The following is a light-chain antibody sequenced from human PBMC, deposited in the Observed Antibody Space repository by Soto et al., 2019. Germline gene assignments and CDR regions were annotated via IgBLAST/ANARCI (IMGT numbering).Light chain of an antibody. V-gene: IGKV3-11*01. CDR3: QQRGT. CDR1: QSVSSY. J-gene: IGKJ4*01. Sequence: EIVLTQSPATLSLSPGERATLSCRASQSVSSYLAWYQQKPGQAPRLLIYDASNRATGIPARFSGSGSGTDFTLTISSLGPEDCAVYYCQQRGTFGGGTKVEIK. CDR2: DAS.